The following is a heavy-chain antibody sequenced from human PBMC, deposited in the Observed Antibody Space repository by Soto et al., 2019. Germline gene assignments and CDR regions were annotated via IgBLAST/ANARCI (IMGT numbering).Heavy chain of an antibody. J-gene: IGHJ4*02. D-gene: IGHD1-26*01. CDR2: LWYNGKKN. Sequence: QVQLVESGGGVVQPGKSLRLSCAASGFTFSSYGLHWVRQAPGKGLERVGVLWYNGKKNYYADVVQGRFTISRDTSKNTLFLQMNSLRVEDTAVYYCVREAAPGGTATPLDYWGKGIMVTVSS. CDR1: GFTFSSYG. V-gene: IGHV3-33*01. CDR3: VREAAPGGTATPLDY.